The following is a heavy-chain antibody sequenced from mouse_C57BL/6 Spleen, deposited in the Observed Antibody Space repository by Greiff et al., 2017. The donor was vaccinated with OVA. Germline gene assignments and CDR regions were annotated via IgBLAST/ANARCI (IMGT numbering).Heavy chain of an antibody. D-gene: IGHD1-3*01. CDR1: GYAFSSSW. V-gene: IGHV1-82*01. J-gene: IGHJ1*01. Sequence: VQLQQSGPELVKPGASVKISCKASGYAFSSSWMNWVKQRPGQGLEWIGRIYPGDGDTNYNGKFKGKATLTADKSSSTAYMQLSSPTSEDSAVFFCVPEWYSWYFDGWGAETAVTVSS. CDR2: IYPGDGDT. CDR3: VPEWYSWYFDG.